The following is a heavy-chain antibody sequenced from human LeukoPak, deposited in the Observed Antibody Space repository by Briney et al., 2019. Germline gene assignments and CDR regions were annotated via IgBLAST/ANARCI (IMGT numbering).Heavy chain of an antibody. CDR1: GGSISSSNW. D-gene: IGHD2-15*01. Sequence: SETLSLTCAVSGGSISSSNWWSWVRRPPGKGLEWIGEIFHSGSTNYNSSLKSRVTISVDKSKNQFSLKLSSVTAADTAVYYCARLRVVVAATQRRYYYYYYCMDVWGKGTTVTISS. CDR2: IFHSGST. V-gene: IGHV4-4*02. J-gene: IGHJ6*03. CDR3: ARLRVVVAATQRRYYYYYYCMDV.